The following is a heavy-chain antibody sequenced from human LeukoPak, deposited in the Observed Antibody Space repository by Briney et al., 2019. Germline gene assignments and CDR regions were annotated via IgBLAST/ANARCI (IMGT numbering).Heavy chain of an antibody. CDR1: GFTFYDYA. D-gene: IGHD3-16*01. Sequence: GGSLRLSCAASGFTFYDYAMHWVRQAPGKGLEWVSGISWNSGSIGYADSVKGRFTISRDNAKNSLYLQMNSLRAEDTALYYCAKSGSWGSGYYFDYWGQGTLVTVSS. V-gene: IGHV3-9*01. CDR3: AKSGSWGSGYYFDY. CDR2: ISWNSGSI. J-gene: IGHJ4*02.